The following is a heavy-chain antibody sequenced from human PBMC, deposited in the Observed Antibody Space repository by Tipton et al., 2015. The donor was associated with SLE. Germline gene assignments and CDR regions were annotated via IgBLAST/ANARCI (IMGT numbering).Heavy chain of an antibody. CDR1: GGSFSGYN. CDR3: ALKRGWFGELLHY. V-gene: IGHV4-34*01. J-gene: IGHJ4*02. Sequence: LRLSCAVYGGSFSGYNWSWIRQPPGKRLQWIGEINHTGSTNYNPSLKSRVTISVDTSKNQFSLKLSSVTAADTAVYYCALKRGWFGELLHYWGQGTLVTVSS. D-gene: IGHD3-10*01. CDR2: INHTGST.